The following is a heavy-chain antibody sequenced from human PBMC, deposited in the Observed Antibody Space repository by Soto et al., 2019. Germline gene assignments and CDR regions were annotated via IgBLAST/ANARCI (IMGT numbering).Heavy chain of an antibody. J-gene: IGHJ6*02. CDR3: ARRRTSYGLDV. Sequence: SETLSLTCTVSGGSISSWSYYWGWIRQPPGKGLEWIGSIDYSGNSYYDPSLQSRVTISVDTSKNHFSLKLSSVTAADTALYYCARRRTSYGLDVWGQGTTVTVSS. CDR1: GGSISSWSYY. V-gene: IGHV4-39*02. CDR2: IDYSGNS.